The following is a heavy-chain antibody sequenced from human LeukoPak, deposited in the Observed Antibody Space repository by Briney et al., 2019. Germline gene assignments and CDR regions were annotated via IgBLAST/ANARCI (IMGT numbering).Heavy chain of an antibody. CDR1: GFPFSSYG. J-gene: IGHJ4*02. CDR2: LVYDERN. CDR3: ARDLSAAYDF. V-gene: IGHV3-33*01. D-gene: IGHD2-21*01. Sequence: GGSLRLSCAASGFPFSSYGMHWVRQAPGKGLEWVARLVYDERNNYANSVKGRFTISRDNSKNTLYLQMDNLRVDDTAVYYCARDLSAAYDFWGQGILVTVSS.